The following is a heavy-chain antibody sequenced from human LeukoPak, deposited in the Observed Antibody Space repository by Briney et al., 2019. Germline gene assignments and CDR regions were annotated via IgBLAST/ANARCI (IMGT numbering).Heavy chain of an antibody. J-gene: IGHJ4*02. CDR1: GFTFSSYA. Sequence: GGSLRLSCAASGFTFSSYAMSWVRQAPGKGLEWVSAISGSGGSTYYADSVKGRFTISRDNSKNTLYLQMNSLRVEDTAVYYCVRDESSGYWGYWGQGTLVTVSS. CDR2: ISGSGGST. V-gene: IGHV3-23*01. CDR3: VRDESSGYWGY. D-gene: IGHD3-22*01.